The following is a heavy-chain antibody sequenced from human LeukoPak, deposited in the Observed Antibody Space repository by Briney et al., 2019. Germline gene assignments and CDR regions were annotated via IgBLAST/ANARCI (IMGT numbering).Heavy chain of an antibody. CDR1: GYTFTDYY. CDR2: INPDSGDT. V-gene: IGHV1-2*02. D-gene: IGHD6-19*01. J-gene: IGHJ5*02. Sequence: ASVKVSCKASGYTFTDYYIHWVRQAPGQGLVWMGWINPDSGDTNYAQKFRGTVTMTRDTSISTAHMELSRLRSDDTAVYYCARVSVAGTFIWFDPWGQGTLVTVSP. CDR3: ARVSVAGTFIWFDP.